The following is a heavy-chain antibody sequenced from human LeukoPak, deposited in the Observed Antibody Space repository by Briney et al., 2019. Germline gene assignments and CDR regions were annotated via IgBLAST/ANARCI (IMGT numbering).Heavy chain of an antibody. J-gene: IGHJ4*02. V-gene: IGHV3-11*01. Sequence: GGPLRLSCAASGFTFSDYYMSWLRQAPGKGLEGVSYISSSGSTIYYADSVKGRFTISRDNAKNSLYLQMNSLRAEDTAVYYCARDKSGGATSFDYWGQGTLVTVSS. CDR2: ISSSGSTI. D-gene: IGHD1-26*01. CDR1: GFTFSDYY. CDR3: ARDKSGGATSFDY.